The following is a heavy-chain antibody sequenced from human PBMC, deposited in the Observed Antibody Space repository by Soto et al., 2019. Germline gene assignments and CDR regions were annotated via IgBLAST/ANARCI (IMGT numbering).Heavy chain of an antibody. Sequence: EVQLVESGGGLVKPGGSLRLSCAASGFTFSSYSMNWVRQAPGKGLEWVSSISSSSSYIYYADSMKGRFTISRDNAKNSLYLQMNSLRAEDTAVYYCARWYYYDSNGYYQTTYAFEMWGQGTMVTVSS. J-gene: IGHJ3*02. CDR1: GFTFSSYS. D-gene: IGHD3-22*01. CDR2: ISSSSSYI. CDR3: ARWYYYDSNGYYQTTYAFEM. V-gene: IGHV3-21*01.